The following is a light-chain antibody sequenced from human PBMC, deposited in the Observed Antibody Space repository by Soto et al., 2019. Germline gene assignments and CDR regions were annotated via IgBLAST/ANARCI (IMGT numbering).Light chain of an antibody. CDR3: QQRSNWPSIT. V-gene: IGKV3-11*01. J-gene: IGKJ5*01. Sequence: EIVLTQSPATLSLSPGERATLSCRASQSVSSYLAWYHQKPGQAPRLLIYDAANRATGIPARFSGSGSGTDFTLTISILEPEDFAVYYCQQRSNWPSITFGQGTRLEIK. CDR2: DAA. CDR1: QSVSSY.